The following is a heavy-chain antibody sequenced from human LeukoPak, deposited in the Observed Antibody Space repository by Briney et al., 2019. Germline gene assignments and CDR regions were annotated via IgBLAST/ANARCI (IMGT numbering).Heavy chain of an antibody. D-gene: IGHD6-13*01. Sequence: PGGSLRLSCAASGFTISGYWMTWVRQAPGKGLEWVTLIRNDGNNKYYADSVKGRFTISRDNSKNTLYLQMNSLRAEDTAVYYCAKDGSNWNFDYWGQGTLVTVSS. CDR3: AKDGSNWNFDY. CDR1: GFTISGYW. J-gene: IGHJ4*02. CDR2: IRNDGNNK. V-gene: IGHV3-30*02.